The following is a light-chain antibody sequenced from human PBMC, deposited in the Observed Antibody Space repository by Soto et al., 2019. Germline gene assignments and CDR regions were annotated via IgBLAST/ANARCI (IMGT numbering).Light chain of an antibody. CDR1: QSFRGL. J-gene: IGKJ5*01. Sequence: EVVLTQSPVTLSLSPGERATLSCRASQSFRGLLAWYQQKPGQAPRLLIYDAYNRATGIPPRFSGSGSGTEFTLTISSLQPDDFAVYYCQQRGDWPPITFGQGTRLEIK. V-gene: IGKV3-11*01. CDR2: DAY. CDR3: QQRGDWPPIT.